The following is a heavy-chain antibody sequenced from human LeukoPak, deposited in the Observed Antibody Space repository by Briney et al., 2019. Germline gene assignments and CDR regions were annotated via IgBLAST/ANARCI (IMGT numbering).Heavy chain of an antibody. V-gene: IGHV3-48*03. Sequence: GGSLRLSCAASGFTFSSYEMNWVRQAPGKGLEWVSYISSSGSTIYYADSVKGRFTISRDNAKNSLYLQMNSLRAEDTAVYYRARARGTGPYFDYWGQGTLVTVSS. J-gene: IGHJ4*02. CDR3: ARARGTGPYFDY. D-gene: IGHD5-24*01. CDR1: GFTFSSYE. CDR2: ISSSGSTI.